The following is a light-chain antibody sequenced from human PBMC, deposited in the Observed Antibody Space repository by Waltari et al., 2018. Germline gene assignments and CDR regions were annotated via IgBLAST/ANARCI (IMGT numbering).Light chain of an antibody. Sequence: QSALTQPPSASGSRGQSVTISCPGPSSDVGAYNYVSWYQQHPGKAPKLIIFEVSKRPSGVPDRFSASKSANTASLTVSGLQAEDEADYYCSSFAGSNIYVFGTGTRVAVL. CDR2: EVS. CDR3: SSFAGSNIYV. V-gene: IGLV2-8*01. J-gene: IGLJ1*01. CDR1: SSDVGAYNY.